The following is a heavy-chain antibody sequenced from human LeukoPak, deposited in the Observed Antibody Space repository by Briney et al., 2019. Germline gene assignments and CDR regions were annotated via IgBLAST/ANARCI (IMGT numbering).Heavy chain of an antibody. CDR2: IYTTGAT. D-gene: IGHD1-26*01. Sequence: PSETLSLTCTVSSVSIKSYYWGWVRQPPGKGQEWIGRIYTTGATQYNPSLKSRVTMSIDTSTNQFSLNLTSMTAADTAVYYCGRQGYTASYYFLDFWSQGTLVAVS. CDR3: GRQGYTASYYFLDF. J-gene: IGHJ4*02. CDR1: SVSIKSYY. V-gene: IGHV4-4*07.